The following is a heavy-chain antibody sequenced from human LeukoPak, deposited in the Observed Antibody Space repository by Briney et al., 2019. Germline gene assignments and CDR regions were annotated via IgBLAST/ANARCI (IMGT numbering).Heavy chain of an antibody. Sequence: PSETLSLTCAVYGGSITGYYWSWIRQTPGRGLEWVGAIHYTGATTYNPSLKSRTTISTDTSKIQFAIGLSDVTAADTAVYYCARGNILTGYCFDFWGQGALVTVSS. CDR2: IHYTGAT. V-gene: IGHV4-34*01. J-gene: IGHJ4*02. D-gene: IGHD3-9*01. CDR3: ARGNILTGYCFDF. CDR1: GGSITGYY.